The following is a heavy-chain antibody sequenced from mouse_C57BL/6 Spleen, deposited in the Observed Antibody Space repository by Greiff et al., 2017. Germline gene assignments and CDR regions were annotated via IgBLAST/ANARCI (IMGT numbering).Heavy chain of an antibody. J-gene: IGHJ4*01. V-gene: IGHV5-16*01. CDR2: INYDGSST. Sequence: EVQLVESEGGLVQPGSSMKLSCTASGFTFSDYYMAWVRQVPEKGLEWVANINYDGSSTYYLDSLKGRFIISRDNAKNILYLQMSSLKSEDTATYYCARVTDSNYDYAMGDGGQGTSVTVST. CDR3: ARVTDSNYDYAMGD. CDR1: GFTFSDYY. D-gene: IGHD2-5*01.